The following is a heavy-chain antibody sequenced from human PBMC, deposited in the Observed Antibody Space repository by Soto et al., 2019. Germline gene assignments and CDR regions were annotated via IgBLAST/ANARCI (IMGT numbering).Heavy chain of an antibody. J-gene: IGHJ5*02. V-gene: IGHV3-30*18. CDR3: AKDLDYDSSGYHPLRWFDP. Sequence: PGGSLRLSCAASGFTFSSYGMHWVRQAPGKGLEWVAVISYDGSNKYYADSVKGRFTISRDNSKNTLYLQMNSLRAEDTAVYYCAKDLDYDSSGYHPLRWFDPWGQGTLVTVSS. CDR2: ISYDGSNK. CDR1: GFTFSSYG. D-gene: IGHD3-22*01.